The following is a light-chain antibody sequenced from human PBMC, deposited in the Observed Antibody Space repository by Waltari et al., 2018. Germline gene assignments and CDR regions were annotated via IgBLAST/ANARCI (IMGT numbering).Light chain of an antibody. J-gene: IGKJ1*01. Sequence: IVLTQSPGTLSLSPGARATLSCRASQSISRYLVWCQQKPGQPPRLLIYEASRRATGIPDRFSGSGSGTDFSLTISRLEPEDFGVYYCQNHERLPATFGQGTRVEI. CDR2: EAS. CDR3: QNHERLPAT. CDR1: QSISRY. V-gene: IGKV3-20*01.